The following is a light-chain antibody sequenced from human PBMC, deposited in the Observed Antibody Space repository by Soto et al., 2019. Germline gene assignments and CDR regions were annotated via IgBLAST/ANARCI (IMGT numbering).Light chain of an antibody. Sequence: DIPMTQAPSTLSASLGYRVTTTCRASQSISSWLAWYQQKPGKVPSLLILDASTLHSGVPSRFSGSGSGTDFTLTISSLQPDDFATYYCQQFAISTTFGQGTKVDI. V-gene: IGKV1-5*01. J-gene: IGKJ1*01. CDR3: QQFAISTT. CDR2: DAS. CDR1: QSISSW.